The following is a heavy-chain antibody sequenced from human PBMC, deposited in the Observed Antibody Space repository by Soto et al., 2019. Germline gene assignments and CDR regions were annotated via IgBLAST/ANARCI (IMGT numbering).Heavy chain of an antibody. J-gene: IGHJ4*02. CDR1: GFTFNKYG. Sequence: QVQLVESGGGVVPPGRSLRLSCVASGFTFNKYGIHWVRRAPGKGLERVAVVWYDGSNKYYADSVKGRFPLSRDNSKNTVYGQMNSLRAEDTAVYYCARWVGAPIDYWGQGTLVTVSS. D-gene: IGHD1-26*01. CDR3: ARWVGAPIDY. CDR2: VWYDGSNK. V-gene: IGHV3-33*01.